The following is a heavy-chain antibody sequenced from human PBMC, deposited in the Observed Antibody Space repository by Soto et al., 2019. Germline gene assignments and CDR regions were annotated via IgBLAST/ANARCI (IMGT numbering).Heavy chain of an antibody. J-gene: IGHJ3*02. Sequence: PSETLSLTCTVSGVSITNYYWSWIRQPPGKGLEWIAYIEYTGSTNYNPSLTSRFTISVDTSKNQFSLRLTSVTAADTAVYYCARAGFHFASGSYHDAFDIWGQGTMVT. D-gene: IGHD3-10*01. CDR3: ARAGFHFASGSYHDAFDI. V-gene: IGHV4-59*01. CDR1: GVSITNYY. CDR2: IEYTGST.